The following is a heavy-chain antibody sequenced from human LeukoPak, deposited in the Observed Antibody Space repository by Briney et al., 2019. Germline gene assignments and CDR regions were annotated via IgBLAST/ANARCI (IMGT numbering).Heavy chain of an antibody. D-gene: IGHD3-3*01. CDR3: AKLIGNYDFWSGFYLVS. CDR1: GFTFSNSA. J-gene: IGHJ5*01. Sequence: AGSLRLSCAVSGFTFSNSAMSWVRQAPGKGLEWVSGISRRGINTYYADSVRGRFTISGDNSKNTLNLQMNSLRAEDTAVYYCAKLIGNYDFWSGFYLVSWGQGTLVTVSS. CDR2: ISRRGINT. V-gene: IGHV3-23*01.